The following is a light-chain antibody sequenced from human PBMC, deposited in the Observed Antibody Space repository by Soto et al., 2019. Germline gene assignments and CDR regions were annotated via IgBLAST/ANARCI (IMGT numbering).Light chain of an antibody. J-gene: IGLJ2*01. CDR2: EDI. Sequence: QSALTQPASVSGSPGQSITISCTGTSSDVGRYNLVSWYQQHPGKAPKLMIYEDIERPSGVSNRFSGSKSGNTASLTISGLQTEDEAEYYCCSYAVGTSVVFGGGTKLTVL. CDR3: CSYAVGTSVV. CDR1: SSDVGRYNL. V-gene: IGLV2-23*01.